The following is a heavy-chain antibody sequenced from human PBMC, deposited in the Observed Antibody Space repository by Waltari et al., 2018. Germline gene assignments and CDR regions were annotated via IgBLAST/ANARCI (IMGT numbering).Heavy chain of an antibody. CDR1: GYTFTSYD. CDR3: ATYSSGYFSRDDAFDI. CDR2: MNPNSGNT. V-gene: IGHV1-8*01. J-gene: IGHJ3*02. D-gene: IGHD3-22*01. Sequence: QVQLVQSGAEVKKPGASVKVSCKASGYTFTSYDITWVRKAPGQGLEWMGWMNPNSGNTGYAQKFQGRVTMTRNTSISTAYMELSSLRSEDTAVYYCATYSSGYFSRDDAFDIWGQGTMVTVSS.